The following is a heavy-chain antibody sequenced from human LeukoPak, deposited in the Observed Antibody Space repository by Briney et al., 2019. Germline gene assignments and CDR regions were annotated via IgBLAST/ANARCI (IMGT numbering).Heavy chain of an antibody. V-gene: IGHV4-4*07. CDR3: ARVPYSSGWYDY. CDR1: GGSISSYY. CDR2: IYTSGST. J-gene: IGHJ4*02. D-gene: IGHD6-19*01. Sequence: SETLSLTCAVSGGSISSYYWSWIRQPAGKGLEWIGRIYTSGSTNYNPSLKSRVTMSVDTSKNQFSLKLSSVTAADTAVYYCARVPYSSGWYDYWGQGTLVTVSS.